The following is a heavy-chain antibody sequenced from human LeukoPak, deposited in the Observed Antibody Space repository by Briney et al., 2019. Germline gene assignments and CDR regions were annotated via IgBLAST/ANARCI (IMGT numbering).Heavy chain of an antibody. CDR2: IYYSGST. Sequence: SETLSLTCTVSGGSISSYYWNWIRQPPGKGLERIGYIYYSGSTNYNPSLKSRVSISVDTSKNQFSLKLSSVTAADTAVYYCAKDLGSGKRYFDLWGRGTLVTVSS. J-gene: IGHJ2*01. V-gene: IGHV4-59*01. D-gene: IGHD3-10*01. CDR1: GGSISSYY. CDR3: AKDLGSGKRYFDL.